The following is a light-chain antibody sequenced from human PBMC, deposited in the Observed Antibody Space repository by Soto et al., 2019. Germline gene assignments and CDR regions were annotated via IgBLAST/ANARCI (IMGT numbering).Light chain of an antibody. V-gene: IGKV1-5*01. J-gene: IGKJ5*01. Sequence: DIQVTKSTASRSSSFVALVTITCRASQSLNNYLAWYQQKPGKAPKLLLCDASTLERGVPSRFSGTGSGTEFTLTISSLQPDDFATYYCQQYYRSSITFGQGTRLEIK. CDR3: QQYYRSSIT. CDR2: DAS. CDR1: QSLNNY.